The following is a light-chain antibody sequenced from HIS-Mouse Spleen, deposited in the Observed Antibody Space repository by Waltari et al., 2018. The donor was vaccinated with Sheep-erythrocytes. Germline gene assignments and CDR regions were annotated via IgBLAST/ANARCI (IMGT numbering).Light chain of an antibody. J-gene: IGLJ1*01. CDR3: CSYAGSYNHV. CDR1: KLGDKY. V-gene: IGLV3-1*01. CDR2: QDS. Sequence: SYELTQPPSVSVSPGQTASITCSGDKLGDKYACWYQQKPGQSPVLVIYQDSKRPSGVPDRFSDSKSGNTASLTISGLQAEDEADYYCCSYAGSYNHVFATGTKVTVL.